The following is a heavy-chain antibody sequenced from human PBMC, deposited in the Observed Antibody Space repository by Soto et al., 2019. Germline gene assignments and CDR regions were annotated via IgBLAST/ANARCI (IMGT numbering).Heavy chain of an antibody. CDR3: ARGGDGYNFGAVY. J-gene: IGHJ4*02. CDR1: GFTFTNYW. Sequence: GGSLRLSCASSGFTFTNYWMHWVRQAPGKGLMWVSRINPDGSRTTYADSVKGRFAISRDNAKNTLYLQMNSLRSDDTAVYYCARGGDGYNFGAVYWGQGTPVTVS. CDR2: INPDGSRT. V-gene: IGHV3-74*01. D-gene: IGHD2-21*01.